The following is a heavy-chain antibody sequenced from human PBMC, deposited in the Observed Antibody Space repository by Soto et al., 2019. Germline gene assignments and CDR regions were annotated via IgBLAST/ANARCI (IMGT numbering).Heavy chain of an antibody. V-gene: IGHV1-69*01. CDR3: AASSAIAAAGYFKF. Sequence: QVQLVQSGAEVKEPGSSVKVSCKASGDLFNNHAFNWVRQAPGHGLEWMGRISPLFSTTNYAQKFQGRVTIGADELTNIVYLEVNNLESDDTAMYYCAASSAIAAAGYFKFWGQGTLVTVSP. CDR2: ISPLFSTT. J-gene: IGHJ4*02. D-gene: IGHD6-13*01. CDR1: GDLFNNHA.